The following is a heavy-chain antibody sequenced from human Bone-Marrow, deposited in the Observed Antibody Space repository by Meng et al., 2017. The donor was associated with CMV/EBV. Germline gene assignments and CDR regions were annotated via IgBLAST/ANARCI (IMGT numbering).Heavy chain of an antibody. D-gene: IGHD6-19*01. Sequence: ESLKISCTVSGGSISSYYWSWIRQPPGKGLEWIGYIYYSGSTNYNPSLKSRVTISVDTSKNQFSLKLSSVTAADTAVYYCARLSGSGWWGFAFDIWGQGTRVTGSS. CDR3: ARLSGSGWWGFAFDI. J-gene: IGHJ3*02. CDR2: IYYSGST. V-gene: IGHV4-59*01. CDR1: GGSISSYY.